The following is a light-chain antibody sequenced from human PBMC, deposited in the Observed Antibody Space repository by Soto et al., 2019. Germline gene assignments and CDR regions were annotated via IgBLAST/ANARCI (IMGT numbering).Light chain of an antibody. Sequence: IQFNQSPSALSASVGDSVTITCRASQGVSRYLSWYQQKPGRAPILLISAASTLQSGVPARFSGSGSGTDFTLTISSLQSEDFAVYYCQQYSDWPLPFGGGTKVAIK. V-gene: IGKV1-9*01. J-gene: IGKJ4*01. CDR2: AAS. CDR1: QGVSRY. CDR3: QQYSDWPLP.